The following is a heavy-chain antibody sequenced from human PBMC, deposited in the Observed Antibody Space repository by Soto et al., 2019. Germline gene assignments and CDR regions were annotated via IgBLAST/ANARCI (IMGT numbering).Heavy chain of an antibody. CDR1: GVSISSDNW. CDR3: ARDQGSHPGD. J-gene: IGHJ4*02. D-gene: IGHD6-13*01. CDR2: IHHSGST. V-gene: IGHV4-4*02. Sequence: QVQLQESGPGLVRPSGTVSLTCAVSGVSISSDNWWSWVRQPPGKALEWIGEIHHSGSTNYNPSLKSGVTMSVVPSKDLFSLTLNSVTAADTAFYYCARDQGSHPGDWGQGTLVSVSS.